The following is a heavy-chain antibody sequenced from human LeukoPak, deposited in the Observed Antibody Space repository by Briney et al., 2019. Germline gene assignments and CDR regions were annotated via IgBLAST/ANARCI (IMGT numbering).Heavy chain of an antibody. CDR2: IYYTGTT. CDR3: ARSGTSMVFLDY. V-gene: IGHV4-59*01. D-gene: IGHD1-1*01. J-gene: IGHJ4*02. CDR1: GGSISSYY. Sequence: SETLSLTCIVSGGSISSYYWSWARQPPGKGLEWIGYIYYTGTTNYNPSLKSRVTISIDTSKNQFSLKLSSVTAADTAVYYCARSGTSMVFLDYWGQGTPVTVSS.